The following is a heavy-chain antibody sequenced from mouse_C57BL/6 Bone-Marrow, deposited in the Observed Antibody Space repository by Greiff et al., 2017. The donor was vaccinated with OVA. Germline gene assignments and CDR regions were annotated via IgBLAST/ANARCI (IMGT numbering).Heavy chain of an antibody. Sequence: QVQLQQPGAELVKPGASVQMSCKASGYTFTSYWITWVKQRPGQGLEWIGDIYPGSGSTNYNEKFKSKATLTVDTSSSTAYMQLSSLTSEDSAVYYCARPFYDGYPGYAMDYWGQGTSVTVSS. CDR3: ARPFYDGYPGYAMDY. J-gene: IGHJ4*01. CDR1: GYTFTSYW. D-gene: IGHD2-3*01. CDR2: IYPGSGST. V-gene: IGHV1-55*01.